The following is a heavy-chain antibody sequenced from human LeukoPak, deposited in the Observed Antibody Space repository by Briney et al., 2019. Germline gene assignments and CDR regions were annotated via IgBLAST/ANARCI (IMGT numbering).Heavy chain of an antibody. Sequence: PGGSLRLSCAASGFTFSSYWMSWVRQAPGKGLEWVANIKQDGSEKYYVDSVKGRFTISRDNAKNSLYLQMNSLRAEDTAVYYCARRKGLLWFGETLPDYWGQGTLVTVSS. J-gene: IGHJ4*02. CDR2: IKQDGSEK. CDR3: ARRKGLLWFGETLPDY. D-gene: IGHD3-10*01. CDR1: GFTFSSYW. V-gene: IGHV3-7*01.